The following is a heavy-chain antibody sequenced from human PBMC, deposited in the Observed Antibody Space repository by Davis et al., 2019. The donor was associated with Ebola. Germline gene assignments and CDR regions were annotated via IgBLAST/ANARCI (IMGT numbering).Heavy chain of an antibody. Sequence: GESLKISCAASGFVFSNYVMSWVRRAPGKGLEWVSTLGLSADTYYADSVKGRFTISRDNSKNTLYLQMNSLRPEDTAVYYCARDSDDYSFDYWGQGTLVTVSS. CDR2: LGLSADT. CDR3: ARDSDDYSFDY. D-gene: IGHD4-11*01. V-gene: IGHV3-23*01. J-gene: IGHJ4*02. CDR1: GFVFSNYV.